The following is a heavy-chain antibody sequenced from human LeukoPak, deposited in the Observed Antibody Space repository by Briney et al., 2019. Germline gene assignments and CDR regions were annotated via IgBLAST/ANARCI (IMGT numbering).Heavy chain of an antibody. CDR2: IYTSGST. CDR3: ARGPDVVVIPGVVKAWFDP. D-gene: IGHD2-2*01. J-gene: IGHJ5*02. CDR1: GGSISSSSYY. V-gene: IGHV4-61*02. Sequence: PSQTLSLTCTVSGGSISSSSYYWSWIRQPAGKGLEWIGCIYTSGSTNYNPSLESRVSMSIDTSKNQFSLKVTSVTAADTAIYYCARGPDVVVIPGVVKAWFDPWGQGTLVTVSS.